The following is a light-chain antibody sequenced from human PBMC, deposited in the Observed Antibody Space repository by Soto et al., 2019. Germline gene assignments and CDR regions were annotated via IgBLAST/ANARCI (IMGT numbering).Light chain of an antibody. CDR3: ATWDDSQGV. J-gene: IGLJ2*01. V-gene: IGLV1-44*01. Sequence: QLVLTQPPSASGTPGQRITISCSGSSSNIGSNTVNWYQQLPGTAPKLVIYSNNQRPSGVPVRFSGSKSGTSASLAISGLQSEDEADYYCATWDDSQGVFGGGTKLTVL. CDR1: SSNIGSNT. CDR2: SNN.